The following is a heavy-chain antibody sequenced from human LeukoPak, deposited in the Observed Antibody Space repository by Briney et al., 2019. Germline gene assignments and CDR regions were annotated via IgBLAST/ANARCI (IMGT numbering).Heavy chain of an antibody. Sequence: GGSLRLSCATSGFTFSDYYMTWIRQAPGKGLEWISYISGPGSTIYYADSVRGRFTISRDNAENSLYLQMNSLRVEDTALYYCARHLAYSGNSPLDYWGQGTLVTVSS. J-gene: IGHJ4*02. CDR2: ISGPGSTI. CDR1: GFTFSDYY. V-gene: IGHV3-11*01. CDR3: ARHLAYSGNSPLDY. D-gene: IGHD4-23*01.